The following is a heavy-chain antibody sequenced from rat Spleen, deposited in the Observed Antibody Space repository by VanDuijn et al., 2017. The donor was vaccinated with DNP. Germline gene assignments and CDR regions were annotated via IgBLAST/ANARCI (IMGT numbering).Heavy chain of an antibody. CDR2: ISSGGSS. D-gene: IGHD1-6*01. J-gene: IGHJ4*01. Sequence: QVQLKESGPGLVQPSQTLSLTCTVSGFSLTSYGVSWVRQPPGKGLEWIVAISSGGSSYYNSALKSRLSISRDTSKNQVFLKMNSLQTDDTGTYYCTRDRGTTGPMDAWGQGTSVTVSS. CDR1: GFSLTSYG. V-gene: IGHV2-4*01. CDR3: TRDRGTTGPMDA.